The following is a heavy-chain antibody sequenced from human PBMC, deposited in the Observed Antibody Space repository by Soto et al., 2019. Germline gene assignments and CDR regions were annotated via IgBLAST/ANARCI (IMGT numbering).Heavy chain of an antibody. Sequence: ASVKVSCKASGGTFSSYAISWVRRAPGQGLEWMGGIIPIFGTANYAQKFQGRVTITADKSTSTAYMELSSLRSEDTAVYYCARDREPTYYYDSSGYVGNWFDPWGQGTLVTVSS. CDR2: IIPIFGTA. J-gene: IGHJ5*02. CDR1: GGTFSSYA. CDR3: ARDREPTYYYDSSGYVGNWFDP. D-gene: IGHD3-22*01. V-gene: IGHV1-69*06.